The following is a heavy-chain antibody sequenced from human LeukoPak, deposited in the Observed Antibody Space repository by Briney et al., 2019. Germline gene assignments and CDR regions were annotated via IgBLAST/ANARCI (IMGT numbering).Heavy chain of an antibody. J-gene: IGHJ5*02. D-gene: IGHD6-13*01. V-gene: IGHV3-30*04. Sequence: GGSLRLSCAASGFTFSSYAMHWVRQAPGKGLEWVAVISYDGSNKYYADSVKGRFTISRDNSKNTLYLQMNSLRAEDTAVYYCARDPISDSSSWYTPWLDPWGQGTLATVSS. CDR2: ISYDGSNK. CDR3: ARDPISDSSSWYTPWLDP. CDR1: GFTFSSYA.